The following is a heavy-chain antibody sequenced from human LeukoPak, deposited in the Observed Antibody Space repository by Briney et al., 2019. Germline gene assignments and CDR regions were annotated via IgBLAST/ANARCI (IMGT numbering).Heavy chain of an antibody. CDR3: ARGGGFYCSSTSCRANWFDP. D-gene: IGHD2-2*01. CDR2: IYYSGST. J-gene: IGHJ5*02. CDR1: GGSLSSYY. Sequence: SETLSLTCTVSGGSLSSYYWSWIRQPPGKGLEWIGYIYYSGSTNYNPSLKSRVTISVDTSKNQFSLKLSSVTAADTAVYYCARGGGFYCSSTSCRANWFDPWGQGTLVTVSS. V-gene: IGHV4-59*01.